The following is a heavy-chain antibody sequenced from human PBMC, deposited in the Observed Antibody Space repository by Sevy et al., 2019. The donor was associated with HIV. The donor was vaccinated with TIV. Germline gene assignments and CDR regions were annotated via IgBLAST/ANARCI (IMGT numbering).Heavy chain of an antibody. Sequence: GGSLRFSCAASGFTFNSYWMTWVRQAPGKGLEWVANIKRDGSEKYYVDTVKGRFTISRDNAKNSMYLQMNSLRAEDTAVYYCARGGWGSPYYWGQGTLVTVSS. CDR2: IKRDGSEK. CDR1: GFTFNSYW. CDR3: ARGGWGSPYY. V-gene: IGHV3-7*04. D-gene: IGHD3-16*01. J-gene: IGHJ4*02.